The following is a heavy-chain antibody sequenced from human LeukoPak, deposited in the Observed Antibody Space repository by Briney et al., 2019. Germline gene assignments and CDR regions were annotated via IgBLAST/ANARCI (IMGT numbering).Heavy chain of an antibody. D-gene: IGHD1-26*01. CDR1: IVSFSDFH. J-gene: IGHJ6*03. CDR3: ARVRKSFSGRFFSYAYYYYMDV. Sequence: SETLSLTCAAYIVSFSDFHWSWIRQPPGKGLEWISEINHSGSTNYNPSLKSRVTISVDTSKNQFSLKLSSVTAADTAMYYCARVRKSFSGRFFSYAYYYYMDVWGKGTTVTVSS. CDR2: INHSGST. V-gene: IGHV4-34*01.